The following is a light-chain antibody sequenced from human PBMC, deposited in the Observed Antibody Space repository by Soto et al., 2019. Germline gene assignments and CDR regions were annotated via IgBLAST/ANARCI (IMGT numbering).Light chain of an antibody. CDR2: GAS. J-gene: IGKJ5*01. CDR1: QSVSRR. Sequence: EDVLTPSPGPLSLSPGGRATLSCRASQSVSRRLAWYQQRPGQSPRLLISGASMRASGVPVRFIGRGSGTDFTLTITRLEPEDFAVYYCQQYGGSPITFGLGTRL. V-gene: IGKV3-20*01. CDR3: QQYGGSPIT.